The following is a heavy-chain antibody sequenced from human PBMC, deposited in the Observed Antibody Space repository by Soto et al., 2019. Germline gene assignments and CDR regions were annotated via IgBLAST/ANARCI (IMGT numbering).Heavy chain of an antibody. V-gene: IGHV4-34*01. Sequence: QVQLQQWGAGLLKPSETLSLTCAVYGGSFGGYQWSWIRQPPGEGLEWIGEINQSGSNNSNPSLKSRVSTSLDTSETEYSLRLNSLTAADTAVYDCVRAVPWRKSFDIWGLGTTVTVSS. CDR1: GGSFGGYQ. CDR3: VRAVPWRKSFDI. J-gene: IGHJ3*02. D-gene: IGHD1-1*01. CDR2: INQSGSN.